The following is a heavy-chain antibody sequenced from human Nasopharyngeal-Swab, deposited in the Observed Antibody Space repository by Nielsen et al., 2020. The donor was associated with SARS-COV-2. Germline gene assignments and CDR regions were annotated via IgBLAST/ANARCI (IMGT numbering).Heavy chain of an antibody. CDR1: GFSFSTSGMC. CDR3: ARISYDILTGYYVGFDY. J-gene: IGHJ4*02. CDR2: LDWDDDK. V-gene: IGHV2-70*01. Sequence: SGPTLVKPTQTLTLTCTFSGFSFSTSGMCVSWIRQPPGKALEWLALLDWDDDKYYSTSLKTRLTISKDTSKNQVVLTMTNMDPVDTATYYCARISYDILTGYYVGFDYWGQGTLVTVSS. D-gene: IGHD3-9*01.